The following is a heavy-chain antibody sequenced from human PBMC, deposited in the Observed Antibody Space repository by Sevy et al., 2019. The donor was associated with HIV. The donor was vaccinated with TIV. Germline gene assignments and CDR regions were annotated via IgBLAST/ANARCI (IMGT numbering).Heavy chain of an antibody. CDR1: GGSISSGNYY. V-gene: IGHV4-61*02. Sequence: SETLSLTCTVSGGSISSGNYYWSWIRQPAGKGLEWIGRMYTRGGTNYNPSLKSRVTISVDTSKNQFSLKLSSVTAADTAVYYCARESGDCSSTSCYEGVFDYWGQGTLVTVSS. CDR2: MYTRGGT. J-gene: IGHJ4*02. CDR3: ARESGDCSSTSCYEGVFDY. D-gene: IGHD2-2*01.